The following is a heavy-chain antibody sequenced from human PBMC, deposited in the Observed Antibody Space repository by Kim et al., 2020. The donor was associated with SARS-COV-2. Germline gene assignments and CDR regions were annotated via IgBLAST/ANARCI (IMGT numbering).Heavy chain of an antibody. D-gene: IGHD3-10*01. Sequence: GESLKISCKGSGYSFTSYWISWVRQMPGKGLEWMGRIDPSDSYTNYSPSFQGHVTISADKSISTASLQWSSLKASDTARYYCARTETYYYGSGSYSACMDVWGQGTTVTVSS. CDR3: ARTETYYYGSGSYSACMDV. CDR2: IDPSDSYT. CDR1: GYSFTSYW. J-gene: IGHJ6*02. V-gene: IGHV5-10-1*01.